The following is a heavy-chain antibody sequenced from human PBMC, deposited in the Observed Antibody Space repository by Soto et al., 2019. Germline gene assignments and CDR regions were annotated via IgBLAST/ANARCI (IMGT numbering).Heavy chain of an antibody. V-gene: IGHV4-59*01. CDR1: GGSISSYY. CDR2: IYYSGRT. Sequence: SETLSLTYTVSGGSISSYYWSWIRQPPGKGLEWIGYIYYSGRTKYHPSLKSRVKISVDTSKNKFYMKLSSVTAADNAVYYCARLPSSYYYDTRGYAFDIWGQGPMVS. CDR3: ARLPSSYYYDTRGYAFDI. J-gene: IGHJ3*02. D-gene: IGHD3-22*01.